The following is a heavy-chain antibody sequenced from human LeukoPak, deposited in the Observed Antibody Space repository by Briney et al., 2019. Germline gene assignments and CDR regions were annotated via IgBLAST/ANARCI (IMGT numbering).Heavy chain of an antibody. D-gene: IGHD6-13*01. Sequence: GESLQISCKGSGYSFTSYWISWVRQMPGKGLEWMGRIDPSDSYTNYSPSFQGHVTISADKSISTAYLQWSSLKASDTAMYYCARHKPYSSSPSDYWGQGTLVTVSS. CDR3: ARHKPYSSSPSDY. CDR2: IDPSDSYT. CDR1: GYSFTSYW. J-gene: IGHJ4*02. V-gene: IGHV5-10-1*01.